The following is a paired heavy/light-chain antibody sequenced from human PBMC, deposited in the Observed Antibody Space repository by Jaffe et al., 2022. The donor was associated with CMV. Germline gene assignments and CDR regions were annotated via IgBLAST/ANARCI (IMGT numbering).Heavy chain of an antibody. Sequence: EVQLVESGGGLVQPGGSLRLSCAGSGFTFSSQWMTWVRQAPGRGLEWVANIKQGGSEENYVDSVKGRFTISRDNAKNSLFLEMNSLRVGDTAVYYCARGSGWLIEYWGQGTLVIVSS. CDR2: IKQGGSEE. J-gene: IGHJ4*02. CDR1: GFTFSSQW. D-gene: IGHD6-13*01. CDR3: ARGSGWLIEY. V-gene: IGHV3-7*03.
Light chain of an antibody. V-gene: IGKV4-1*01. CDR2: WAS. CDR1: QSVLSRTNNKNY. J-gene: IGKJ4*01. Sequence: DIVMTQSPDSLAVSLGERATINCKSSQSVLSRTNNKNYLAWYQHKPGQPPKLLISWASTRQSGVPDRFSGSGSGTDFTLTISSLQAEDVAVYYCHHYYSSPLTFGGGTKVEIK. CDR3: HHYYSSPLT.